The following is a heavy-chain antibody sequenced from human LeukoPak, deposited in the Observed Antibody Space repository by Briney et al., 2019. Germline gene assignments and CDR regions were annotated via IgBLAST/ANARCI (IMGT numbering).Heavy chain of an antibody. CDR3: ARAQVLWNYFDY. CDR2: ISAYNGNT. D-gene: IGHD1-1*01. Sequence: ASVKVSCMASGYTFTSYGISWVRQAPGQGLEWMGWISAYNGNTNYAQKLQGRVTMTTDTSTSTAYMELRSLRSDDTAVYYCARAQVLWNYFDYWGQGTLVTVSS. CDR1: GYTFTSYG. V-gene: IGHV1-18*01. J-gene: IGHJ4*02.